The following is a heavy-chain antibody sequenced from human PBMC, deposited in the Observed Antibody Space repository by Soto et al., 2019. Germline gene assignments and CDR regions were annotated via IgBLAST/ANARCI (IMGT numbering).Heavy chain of an antibody. CDR3: ARDHSESYFANWFDP. Sequence: QVQLVESGGGVVQPGRSLRLSCAASGFTFSSYGMHWVRQTPGKGLEWVAAIYYDGRDKYYTDSVKGRFTISRDNSKKTLFLQMSSLRAEDTAVYFCARDHSESYFANWFDPWGQGTLVIVSS. D-gene: IGHD1-26*01. CDR2: IYYDGRDK. V-gene: IGHV3-33*01. CDR1: GFTFSSYG. J-gene: IGHJ5*02.